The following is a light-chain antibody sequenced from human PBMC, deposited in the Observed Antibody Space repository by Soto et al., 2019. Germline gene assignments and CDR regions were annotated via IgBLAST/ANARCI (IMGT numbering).Light chain of an antibody. Sequence: QSALTQPASVSGSPEQSITISCTGTSSDVGSYNLVSWYQQYPGKAPKLIIYEGSERPSGISNRFSGSKSGNTASLTISGLQAEDEADYYCSLYAGRSSFPYVFGTGTKVTVL. V-gene: IGLV2-23*03. CDR1: SSDVGSYNL. CDR2: EGS. CDR3: SLYAGRSSFPYV. J-gene: IGLJ1*01.